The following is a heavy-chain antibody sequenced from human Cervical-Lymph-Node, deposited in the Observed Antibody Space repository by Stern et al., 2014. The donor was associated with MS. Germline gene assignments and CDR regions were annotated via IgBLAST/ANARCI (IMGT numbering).Heavy chain of an antibody. CDR1: GASISSYY. CDR2: IYYTGTT. V-gene: IGHV4-59*01. J-gene: IGHJ4*02. CDR3: ARKSLSMDHYFDS. D-gene: IGHD2-2*03. Sequence: VQLVESGPGLVQPSETLSLTCTVTGASISSYYWNWIRQPPGKGLAWIGYIYYTGTTNYNPSLKGRVAISLDTSKNQFSLILRSVSAADTAVYYCARKSLSMDHYFDSWGQGTLVTVSS.